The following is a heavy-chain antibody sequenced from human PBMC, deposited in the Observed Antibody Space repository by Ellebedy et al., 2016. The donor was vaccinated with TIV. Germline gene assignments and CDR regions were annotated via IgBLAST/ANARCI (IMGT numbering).Heavy chain of an antibody. Sequence: GGSLRLXCVASGFTIDDYAMHWVRHAPGKGLEWVSGISWNSGSIGYADSVKGRFTISRDNAKNSLYLQMNSLRPEDTALYYCAKDKAVFYAVDMWGQGTMVTVSS. CDR1: GFTIDDYA. CDR2: ISWNSGSI. CDR3: AKDKAVFYAVDM. V-gene: IGHV3-9*01. D-gene: IGHD2-8*01. J-gene: IGHJ3*02.